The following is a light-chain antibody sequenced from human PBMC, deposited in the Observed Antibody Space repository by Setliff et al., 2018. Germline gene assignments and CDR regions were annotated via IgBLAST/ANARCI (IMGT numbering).Light chain of an antibody. CDR2: DTY. J-gene: IGLJ1*01. Sequence: VLTQPPSVSAAPGQKVAISCSGSRLNIGNNYVSWYQQLPGRGPRLLIYDTYGRPSGIPDRFSGSKSGTSATLDITGLQGGDEAVYYCGTWDNSLDAVVFGTGTKVTVL. CDR3: GTWDNSLDAVV. CDR1: RLNIGNNY. V-gene: IGLV1-51*01.